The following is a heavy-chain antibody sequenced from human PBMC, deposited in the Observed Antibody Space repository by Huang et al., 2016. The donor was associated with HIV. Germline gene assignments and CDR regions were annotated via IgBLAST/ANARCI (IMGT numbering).Heavy chain of an antibody. Sequence: QVQLVESGGGVVQPGTSLRLSCAASGFFFSNFGMHWVRQAPGKGLEWVAVISYDGRRDRYSDSVKGRFTISRDNDKNTVSLEMNRLRHDDTAVYYCAKESRWFSDFDQWGQGTLVTVSS. V-gene: IGHV3-30*18. J-gene: IGHJ5*02. CDR1: GFFFSNFG. CDR2: ISYDGRRD. D-gene: IGHD2-15*01. CDR3: AKESRWFSDFDQ.